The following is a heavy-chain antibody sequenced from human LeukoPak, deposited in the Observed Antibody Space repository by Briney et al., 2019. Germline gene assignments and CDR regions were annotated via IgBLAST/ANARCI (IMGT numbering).Heavy chain of an antibody. D-gene: IGHD3-10*01. CDR2: FDPEDGET. CDR3: ATDIRDSGGQHDY. Sequence: ASVKVSCKVSGYTLTELSMHWVRQAPGKGPEWMGGFDPEDGETIYAQKFQGRVTMTEDTSTDTAYMELSSLRSEDTAVYYCATDIRDSGGQHDYWGQGTLVTVSS. V-gene: IGHV1-24*01. CDR1: GYTLTELS. J-gene: IGHJ4*02.